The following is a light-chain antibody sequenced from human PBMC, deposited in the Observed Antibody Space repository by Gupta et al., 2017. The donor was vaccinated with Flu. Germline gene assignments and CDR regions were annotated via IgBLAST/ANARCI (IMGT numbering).Light chain of an antibody. CDR1: QSLLHSNGYNY. V-gene: IGKV2-28*01. Sequence: DIVMTPSPLSLPVTPGEPASISCRSSQSLLHSNGYNYLDWYLQKPGQSPQLLIYWGSNRASGVPDRFSGSGSGTDFTLKISRVEAEDVGVYYCMQALQTPPSFGQGTKLEIK. CDR2: WGS. CDR3: MQALQTPPS. J-gene: IGKJ2*03.